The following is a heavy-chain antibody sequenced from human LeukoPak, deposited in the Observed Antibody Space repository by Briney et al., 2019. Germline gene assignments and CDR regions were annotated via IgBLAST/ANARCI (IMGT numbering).Heavy chain of an antibody. J-gene: IGHJ4*02. CDR1: GYTLTELS. CDR2: FDPEDGET. Sequence: GASVKVSCKVSGYTLTELSMHWVRQAPGKGLEWMGGFDPEDGETIDAQKFQGRVTMTEDTSTDTAYMELSSLRSEDTAVYYCATGLHEFWSGYQFDYWGQGTLVTVSS. D-gene: IGHD3-3*01. CDR3: ATGLHEFWSGYQFDY. V-gene: IGHV1-24*01.